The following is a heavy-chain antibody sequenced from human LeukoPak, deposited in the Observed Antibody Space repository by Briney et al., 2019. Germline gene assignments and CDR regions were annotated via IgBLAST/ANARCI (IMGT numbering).Heavy chain of an antibody. CDR1: GFTFSSYG. CDR3: AKASSGYDYFDY. Sequence: PGGSLRLSCAASGFTFSSYGMPWVGQAPGKGLEWVAFTRYDGSNKYYADSVKGRFTISRDNSKNTLYLQMNSLRAEDTAVYYCAKASSGYDYFDYWGQGTLVTVSS. J-gene: IGHJ4*02. V-gene: IGHV3-30*02. CDR2: TRYDGSNK. D-gene: IGHD5-12*01.